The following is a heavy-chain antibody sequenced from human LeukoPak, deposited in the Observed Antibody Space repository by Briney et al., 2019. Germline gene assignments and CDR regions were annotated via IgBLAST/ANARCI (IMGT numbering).Heavy chain of an antibody. CDR1: GFTFSSYS. Sequence: GGSLRLSCAASGFTFSSYSMNSVRQAPGKGLEWVSYISSSSSTIYYAASVKGRFTISRENTKNSLYLQMNSLRDEDTAVYYCARDQNAVIVFDYWGQGTLVAVSS. V-gene: IGHV3-48*02. J-gene: IGHJ4*02. CDR3: ARDQNAVIVFDY. CDR2: ISSSSSTI. D-gene: IGHD1-26*01.